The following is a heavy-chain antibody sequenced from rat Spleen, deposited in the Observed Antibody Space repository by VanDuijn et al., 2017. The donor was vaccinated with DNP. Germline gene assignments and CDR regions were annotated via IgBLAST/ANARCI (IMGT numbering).Heavy chain of an antibody. CDR3: ARQDPFDY. J-gene: IGHJ2*01. CDR2: ISYNGGTP. Sequence: EVQLVESDGGLVQPGRSLKLSCAVSGFTFSDYYMAWVRQAPAKGLEWVATISYNGGTPYYRDSVKGRFTISRDNAKTTLYLQMDSLRSEDTATYYCARQDPFDYWGQGVMVTVSS. CDR1: GFTFSDYY. V-gene: IGHV5-29*01.